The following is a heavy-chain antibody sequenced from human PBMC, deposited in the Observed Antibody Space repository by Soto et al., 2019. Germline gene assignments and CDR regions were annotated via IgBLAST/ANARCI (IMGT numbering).Heavy chain of an antibody. CDR2: IIPIVGKA. V-gene: IGHV1-69*01. D-gene: IGHD3-22*01. Sequence: QVQLVQSGAEVKKPGSSVKVSCKASGGTFSSYAISWVRQAPGQGLEWMGGIIPIVGKANYAQKFQGRVTITADESTSTAYMELSSLRSEDTAVYYCARESYYYDSSGYYYVADYWGQGTLVTVSS. CDR1: GGTFSSYA. J-gene: IGHJ4*02. CDR3: ARESYYYDSSGYYYVADY.